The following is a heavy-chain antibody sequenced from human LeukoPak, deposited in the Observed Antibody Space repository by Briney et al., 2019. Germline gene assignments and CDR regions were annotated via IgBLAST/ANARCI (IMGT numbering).Heavy chain of an antibody. V-gene: IGHV1-8*01. J-gene: IGHJ4*02. CDR2: MSPNSGNT. CDR3: ARAGFGESPWNAY. CDR1: GYTFTSYD. Sequence: EASVKVSCKASGYTFTSYDINWVRQATGQGLGWMGWMSPNSGNTGYAQKFQGRVTMTRNTSISTAYMELSSLRSEDTAVYYCARAGFGESPWNAYWGQGTLVTVSS. D-gene: IGHD3-10*01.